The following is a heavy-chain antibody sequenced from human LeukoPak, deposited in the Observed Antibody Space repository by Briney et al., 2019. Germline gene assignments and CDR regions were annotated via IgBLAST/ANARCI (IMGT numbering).Heavy chain of an antibody. Sequence: GGSLRLSCAASGFTFSSYSMNWVRQAPGKGLEWVSSISSSSSYIYYADSVKGRFTISRDNAKNSLYLQMNSLRAEDTAVYYCASERRWSLDYWGQGTLVTVSS. J-gene: IGHJ4*02. CDR3: ASERRWSLDY. CDR2: ISSSSSYI. V-gene: IGHV3-21*01. CDR1: GFTFSSYS. D-gene: IGHD1-1*01.